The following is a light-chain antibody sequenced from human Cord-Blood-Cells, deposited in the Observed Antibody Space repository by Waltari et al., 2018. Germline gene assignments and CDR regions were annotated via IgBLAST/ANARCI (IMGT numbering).Light chain of an antibody. J-gene: IGLJ1*01. V-gene: IGLV3-21*03. Sequence: SYVLTQPPSVSVAPGKTARITCGGNIIGSKSVHWYQQKPGQAPVLVVYDDSDRPSGIPERFSGPNSGNAATLTSSRVEAGDEADYYCQVWDSSSDHPVFGTGTKVTVL. CDR1: IIGSKS. CDR2: DDS. CDR3: QVWDSSSDHPV.